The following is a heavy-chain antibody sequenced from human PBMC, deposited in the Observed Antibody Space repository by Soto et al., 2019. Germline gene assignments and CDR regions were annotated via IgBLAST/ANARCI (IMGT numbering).Heavy chain of an antibody. Sequence: GGSLRLSCAASGFTFSGSAMHWVRQASGKGLEWVGRIRSKANSYATAYAASVKGRFTISRDDSKNTAYLQMNSLKTEDTAVYYCTRHVELELRVHYYYYMDVWGKGTTVTVSS. D-gene: IGHD1-7*01. CDR1: GFTFSGSA. CDR3: TRHVELELRVHYYYYMDV. V-gene: IGHV3-73*01. J-gene: IGHJ6*03. CDR2: IRSKANSYAT.